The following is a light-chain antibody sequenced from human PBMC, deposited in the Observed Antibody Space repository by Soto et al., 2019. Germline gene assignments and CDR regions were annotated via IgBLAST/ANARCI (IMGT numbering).Light chain of an antibody. J-gene: IGLJ3*02. CDR1: SSDVGGYNY. CDR3: SSYTVTSTWV. Sequence: QSALTQPASVSGSPGQSITISCTGTSSDVGGYNYVSWYQQHPGKAPKLMIYEVSNRPSGVSNRFSGSKSGNTASLTISRLQADDEADYYCSSYTVTSTWVFGGGTKVTVL. CDR2: EVS. V-gene: IGLV2-14*01.